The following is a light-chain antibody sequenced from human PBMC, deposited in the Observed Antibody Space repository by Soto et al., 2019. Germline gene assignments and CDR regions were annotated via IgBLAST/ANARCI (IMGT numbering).Light chain of an antibody. CDR2: DVS. V-gene: IGLV2-14*01. CDR3: SSYTSSSTLTV. Sequence: QAALTQPASGSGSPGPSTTHSFTGTSSGVGGYNYVSWYQQHPGKAPKLMIYDVSNRPSGVSNRFSGSKSGNTASLTISGLQAEDEADYYCSSYTSSSTLTVFGGGTKLTVL. J-gene: IGLJ3*02. CDR1: SSGVGGYNY.